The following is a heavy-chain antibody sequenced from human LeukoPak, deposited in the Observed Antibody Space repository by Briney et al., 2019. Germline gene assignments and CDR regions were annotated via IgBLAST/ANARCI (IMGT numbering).Heavy chain of an antibody. J-gene: IGHJ5*02. Sequence: ESGPTLVKPTQTLTLTCTFSGFSRRTGGGGVGWIRQPPGKALEWLALIYWNDDKRYSPSLKSRLTITKDTSKNQVVLTMTNMDPVDTATYYCAHRRMAYYDILTGYVPQGFDPWGQGTLVTVSS. V-gene: IGHV2-5*01. CDR1: GFSRRTGGGG. D-gene: IGHD3-9*01. CDR2: IYWNDDK. CDR3: AHRRMAYYDILTGYVPQGFDP.